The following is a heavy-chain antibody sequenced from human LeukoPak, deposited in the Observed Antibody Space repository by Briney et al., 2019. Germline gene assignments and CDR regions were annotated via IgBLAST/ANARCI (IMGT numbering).Heavy chain of an antibody. CDR2: ISYDGGDK. V-gene: IGHV3-30*18. Sequence: PEGSLRLSCAASGFSFNNYAMYWVRQAPGKGLEWVALISYDGGDKYYAESMKGRITISRDNAENTLYLQMNNLRPDDTAFYFCVKEGVEYSYSYGDYWGQGTLVTVSS. CDR3: VKEGVEYSYSYGDY. D-gene: IGHD3-16*01. CDR1: GFSFNNYA. J-gene: IGHJ4*02.